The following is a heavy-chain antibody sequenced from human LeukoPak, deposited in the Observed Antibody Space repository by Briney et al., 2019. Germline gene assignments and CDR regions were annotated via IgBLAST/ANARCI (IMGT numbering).Heavy chain of an antibody. J-gene: IGHJ4*02. D-gene: IGHD5-18*01. CDR3: ARVGGYSYGADF. V-gene: IGHV4-31*03. CDR2: IYYSGST. CDR1: GGSISSGGYY. Sequence: SQTLSLTCTVSGGSISSGGYYWSWIRQHPGKGLEWIGYIYYSGSTYYNPSLRSRVTISVDTSKNQFSLKLSSVTAADTAVCYCARVGGYSYGADFWGQGTLVTVSS.